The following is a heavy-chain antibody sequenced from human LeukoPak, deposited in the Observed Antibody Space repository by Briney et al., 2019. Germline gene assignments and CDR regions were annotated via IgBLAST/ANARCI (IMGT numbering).Heavy chain of an antibody. CDR1: EFTFSSYA. V-gene: IGHV3-74*01. D-gene: IGHD3-10*01. J-gene: IGHJ4*02. Sequence: PGGSLRLSCTASEFTFSSYAMSWVRQAPGKGLVWVSGINSDGGTTTYADSVKGRFTISRDNAKNTLYLQMNNLRAEDTAIYYCATDSYVSGSYYRLFYWGQGTLVTVSS. CDR2: INSDGGTT. CDR3: ATDSYVSGSYYRLFY.